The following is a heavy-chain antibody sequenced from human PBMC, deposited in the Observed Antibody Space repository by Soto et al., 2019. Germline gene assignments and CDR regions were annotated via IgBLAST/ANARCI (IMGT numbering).Heavy chain of an antibody. D-gene: IGHD6-19*01. V-gene: IGHV3-23*01. Sequence: EVQLLESGGGLVQPGGSLRLSCAASGFTFSSHAMSWVRQTPGKGLEWVSGISGGGGNTYYADSVTGRFTISRDNSRNTLYLQRNSLSAAETAIYYCAKDRGAGGRFSGIAVAGIPAWGQGALVTVSS. CDR3: AKDRGAGGRFSGIAVAGIPA. J-gene: IGHJ5*02. CDR1: GFTFSSHA. CDR2: ISGGGGNT.